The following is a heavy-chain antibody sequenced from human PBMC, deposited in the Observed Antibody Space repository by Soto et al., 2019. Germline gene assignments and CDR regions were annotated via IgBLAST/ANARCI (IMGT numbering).Heavy chain of an antibody. CDR1: GGTFSSYA. V-gene: IGHV1-69*06. CDR2: IIPIFGTA. CDR3: ARHYDFWSGYNNYDYGMDV. Sequence: SVKVCCKASGGTFSSYAISWVRQAPGQGLEWMGGIIPIFGTANYAQKFQGRVTITADKSTSTAYMELSSLRSEDTAVYYCARHYDFWSGYNNYDYGMDVWGQGTTVTVSS. J-gene: IGHJ6*02. D-gene: IGHD3-3*01.